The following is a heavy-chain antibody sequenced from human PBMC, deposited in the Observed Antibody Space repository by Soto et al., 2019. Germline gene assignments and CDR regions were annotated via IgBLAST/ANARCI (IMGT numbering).Heavy chain of an antibody. Sequence: SETLSLTCSVSGASISTSSDFWGWIRQAPGKGLEWIGNVYQSGTTRLNPSLKSRVSIFVDRSKNQFSLELNSATAADRAAYYCASDRPQELLAYSGQRTLVLVSS. D-gene: IGHD4-4*01. V-gene: IGHV4-39*01. CDR1: GASISTSSDF. CDR2: VYQSGTT. CDR3: ASDRPQELLAY. J-gene: IGHJ4*02.